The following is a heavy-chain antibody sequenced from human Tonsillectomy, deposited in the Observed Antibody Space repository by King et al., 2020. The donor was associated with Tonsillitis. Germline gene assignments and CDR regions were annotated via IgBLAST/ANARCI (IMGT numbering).Heavy chain of an antibody. CDR3: ARALISGSYYYYGLDV. J-gene: IGHJ6*02. CDR2: ISYDGSNK. CDR1: GFTFSIYG. Sequence: VQLVQSGGGVVQPGRSLRLSCAASGFTFSIYGMHWVRQAPGKGLEWVAVISYDGSNKYYADSVKGRFTISRDNSKNTLYLQMNSLRAEDTAVYFCARALISGSYYYYGLDVWGQGTTVTVSS. V-gene: IGHV3-33*05. D-gene: IGHD1-26*01.